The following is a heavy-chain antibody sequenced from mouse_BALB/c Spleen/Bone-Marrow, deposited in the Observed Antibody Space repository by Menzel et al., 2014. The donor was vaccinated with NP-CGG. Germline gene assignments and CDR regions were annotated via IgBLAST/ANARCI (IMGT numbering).Heavy chain of an antibody. Sequence: EVKLVESGGGSEQPGGSLSLSCAPSGFTLTDYYMSWVRQPPGKALEGLGFFRNKAKGSPTDYSASVKGRFTISRDNSQSILYLQMNTLRPEDSATYYCARDIEGNYSDWYLDIRGAGTTVTVSS. CDR1: GFTLTDYY. CDR2: FRNKAKGSPT. D-gene: IGHD2-1*01. J-gene: IGHJ1*01. CDR3: ARDIEGNYSDWYLDI. V-gene: IGHV7-3*02.